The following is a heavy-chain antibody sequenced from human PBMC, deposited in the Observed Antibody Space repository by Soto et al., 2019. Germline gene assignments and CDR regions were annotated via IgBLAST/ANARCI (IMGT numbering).Heavy chain of an antibody. J-gene: IGHJ3*02. CDR3: ARESPHTMISPPDI. D-gene: IGHD3-22*01. Sequence: GGSLRLSCAASGFTFSSYAMHWVRQAPGKGLEWVAVISYDGSNKYYADSVKGRFTISRDNSKNTLYLQMNSLRAEDTAVYYCARESPHTMISPPDIWGQGTMVT. CDR1: GFTFSSYA. CDR2: ISYDGSNK. V-gene: IGHV3-30-3*01.